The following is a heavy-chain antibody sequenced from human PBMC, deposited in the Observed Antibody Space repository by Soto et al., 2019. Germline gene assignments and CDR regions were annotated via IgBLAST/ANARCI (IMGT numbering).Heavy chain of an antibody. CDR2: INEDGSQK. J-gene: IGHJ4*02. Sequence: PGGSLSLSCAASEFSFRSYWMTWVRQAPGKGLEWVALINEDGSQKYYVGSVKGRFIISRDNAKDSVYMQMDSLRAGDTAVYFCARVGRYGWDFDHWGQGTLVTVSS. V-gene: IGHV3-7*01. CDR3: ARVGRYGWDFDH. D-gene: IGHD3-10*01. CDR1: EFSFRSYW.